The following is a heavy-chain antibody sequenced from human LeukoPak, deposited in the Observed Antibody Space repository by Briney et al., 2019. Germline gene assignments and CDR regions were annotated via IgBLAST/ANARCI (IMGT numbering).Heavy chain of an antibody. CDR3: ARDGYSSGWYPYYYYYGMDV. CDR1: GFTFSSYA. V-gene: IGHV3-30*04. CDR2: ISYDGSNK. J-gene: IGHJ6*02. D-gene: IGHD6-19*01. Sequence: PGGSLRLSCAASGFTFSSYAMHWVRQAPGKGLEWVAVISYDGSNKYYADSVKGRFTISRDNSKTTLYLQMNSLRAEDTAVYYCARDGYSSGWYPYYYYYGMDVWGQGTTVTVSS.